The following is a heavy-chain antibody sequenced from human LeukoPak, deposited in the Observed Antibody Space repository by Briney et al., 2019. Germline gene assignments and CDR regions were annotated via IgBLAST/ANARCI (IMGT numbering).Heavy chain of an antibody. CDR3: ASQTLYGYVWGPA. CDR2: ISRGGTT. Sequence: SGTLSLTCAVSGDSIGSDWYSWVRQPPGKGLEWIGEISRGGTTNYNPSLKSRVTISLDMSKNHLSLKLSSVTAADTAVYYCASQTLYGYVWGPAWGQGALVIVSS. V-gene: IGHV4-4*02. CDR1: GDSIGSDW. J-gene: IGHJ5*02. D-gene: IGHD3-16*01.